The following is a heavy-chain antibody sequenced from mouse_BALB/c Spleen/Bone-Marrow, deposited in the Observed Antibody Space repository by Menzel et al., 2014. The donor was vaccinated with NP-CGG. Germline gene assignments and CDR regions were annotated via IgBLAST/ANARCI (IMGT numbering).Heavy chain of an antibody. CDR3: ASRDRSSYVHDY. D-gene: IGHD3-2*01. Sequence: VKLMESGAELVKPGASVKLSCKTSGYTFTSYWIQWVKQRPGQGLGRIGEIFPGTGTTYYNEKFKGKATLTIDASSSTTYMQLSSLTSEDSAVYFCASRDRSSYVHDYWGQGTALTVSS. J-gene: IGHJ2*01. CDR1: GYTFTSYW. V-gene: IGHV1S132*01. CDR2: IFPGTGTT.